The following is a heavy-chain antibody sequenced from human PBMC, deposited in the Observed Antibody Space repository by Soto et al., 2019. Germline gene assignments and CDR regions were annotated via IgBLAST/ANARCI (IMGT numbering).Heavy chain of an antibody. J-gene: IGHJ3*02. Sequence: GGSLRLSCAASGFTFSSYAMHWVRQAPGKGLEWVAVISYDGSNKYYADSVKGRFTISRDNSKNTLYLQMNSLRAEDTAVYYCAREFLFVSGWYNDAFDIWDQGTMVTVSS. CDR1: GFTFSSYA. CDR3: AREFLFVSGWYNDAFDI. D-gene: IGHD6-19*01. V-gene: IGHV3-30-3*01. CDR2: ISYDGSNK.